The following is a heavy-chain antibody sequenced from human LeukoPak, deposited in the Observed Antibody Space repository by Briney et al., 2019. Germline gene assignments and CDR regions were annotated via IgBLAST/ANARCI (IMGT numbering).Heavy chain of an antibody. CDR2: IYSGGST. V-gene: IGHV3-53*01. Sequence: GGSLRLSCAASGFTVSSNYMSWVRQAPGKGLEWVSVIYSGGSTYYADSVKGRFTISRDNSKNTLYLQMNSLRAEDTAVYYCAGAGINYYYDSRGLDYWGQGTLVTVSS. CDR3: AGAGINYYYDSRGLDY. J-gene: IGHJ4*02. CDR1: GFTVSSNY. D-gene: IGHD3-22*01.